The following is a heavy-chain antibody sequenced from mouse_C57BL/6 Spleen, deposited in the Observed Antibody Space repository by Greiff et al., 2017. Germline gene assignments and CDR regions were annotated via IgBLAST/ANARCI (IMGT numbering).Heavy chain of an antibody. Sequence: EVKLMESGGDLVKPGGSLKLSCAASGFTFSSYGMSWVRQTPDKRLEWVATISSGGSYTYYPDSVKGRFTISRDNAKNTLYLQMSSLKSEDTAMYYCARDWDYWGKGTTLSVSS. D-gene: IGHD4-1*01. J-gene: IGHJ2*01. CDR3: ARDWDY. CDR2: ISSGGSYT. CDR1: GFTFSSYG. V-gene: IGHV5-6*01.